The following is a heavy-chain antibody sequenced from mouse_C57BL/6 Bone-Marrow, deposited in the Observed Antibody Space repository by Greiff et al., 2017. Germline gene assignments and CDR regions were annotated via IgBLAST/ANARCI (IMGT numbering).Heavy chain of an antibody. Sequence: EVQLQQSGPELVKPGASVKIPCKASGYTFTDYNMDWVKQSHGKSLEWIGDINPNNGGTIYNQKFKGKATWTVDQSSSTAYMGRRCLTSEDTAVYYCARVFYYSYGSSYWYFDVWGTGTTVTVSS. V-gene: IGHV1-18*01. D-gene: IGHD1-1*01. CDR1: GYTFTDYN. J-gene: IGHJ1*03. CDR2: INPNNGGT. CDR3: ARVFYYSYGSSYWYFDV.